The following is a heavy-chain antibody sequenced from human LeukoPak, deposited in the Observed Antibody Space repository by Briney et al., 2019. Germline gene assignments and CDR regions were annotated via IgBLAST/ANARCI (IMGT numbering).Heavy chain of an antibody. CDR3: ARSTDYPPRYFDY. Sequence: SETLSLTCAVYGGSFSGYYWSWIRQPAGKGLEWIGRIYTSGSINYNPSLKSRVTMSVDTSKNQFYLKLSSVTAADTAVYYCARSTDYPPRYFDYWGQGTLVTVSS. D-gene: IGHD4-11*01. CDR1: GGSFSGYY. V-gene: IGHV4-59*10. CDR2: IYTSGSI. J-gene: IGHJ4*02.